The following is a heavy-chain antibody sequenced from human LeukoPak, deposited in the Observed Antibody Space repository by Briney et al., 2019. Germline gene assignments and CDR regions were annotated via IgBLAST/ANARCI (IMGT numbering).Heavy chain of an antibody. CDR3: VKHTALYNNHGDFNWYDP. V-gene: IGHV3-66*04. J-gene: IGHJ5*02. Sequence: GGSLRLSCAAYGFNVSSNYMSWVRQAPGKGLEWVSVIYSTGSIYYADSVKGRFTISRDPSKNTLYLQMDSLRAADTAVYYCVKHTALYNNHGDFNWYDPWGQGTLVTVSS. CDR1: GFNVSSNY. D-gene: IGHD4-17*01. CDR2: IYSTGSI.